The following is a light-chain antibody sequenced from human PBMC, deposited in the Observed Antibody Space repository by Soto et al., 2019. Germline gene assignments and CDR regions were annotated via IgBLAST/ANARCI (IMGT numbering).Light chain of an antibody. V-gene: IGKV3-15*01. CDR2: RAS. Sequence: EVVMTQSPATLSVSPGGRATLSCRASQSVGSLLAWYQQKPGQAPRLLIYRASTRATGVPATFTGSGSGTEFTLTISSLQSEDFAIYYCQQYNNWPITFGPGTRLE. CDR1: QSVGSL. CDR3: QQYNNWPIT. J-gene: IGKJ5*01.